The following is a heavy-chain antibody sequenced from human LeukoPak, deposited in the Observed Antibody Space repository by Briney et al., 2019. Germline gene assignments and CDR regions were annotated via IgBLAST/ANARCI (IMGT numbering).Heavy chain of an antibody. CDR1: GFTFDDYA. Sequence: PGGSLRLSCAASGFTFDDYAMHWVRQAPGKGLEWVATIWFDGSNKYYADSVKGRFTISRDNSKNTLYLQMNSLRAEDTAVYYCARILGSYSDYWGQGTLVTVSS. CDR2: IWFDGSNK. D-gene: IGHD3-16*01. V-gene: IGHV3-33*08. CDR3: ARILGSYSDY. J-gene: IGHJ4*02.